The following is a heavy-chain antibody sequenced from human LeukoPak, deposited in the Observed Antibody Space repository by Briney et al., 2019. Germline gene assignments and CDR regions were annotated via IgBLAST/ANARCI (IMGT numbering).Heavy chain of an antibody. CDR1: GFTFSSYA. CDR3: ARAIPNWNSVFDY. D-gene: IGHD1-7*01. V-gene: IGHV3-30-3*01. CDR2: ISYDGSNK. J-gene: IGHJ4*02. Sequence: PGRSLRLSCAASGFTFSSYAMHWVRQAPGKGLEWVAVISYDGSNKYYADSVKGRFTISRDNSKNTLYLQMNSLRAEDTAVYYCARAIPNWNSVFDYWGQGTLVTVSS.